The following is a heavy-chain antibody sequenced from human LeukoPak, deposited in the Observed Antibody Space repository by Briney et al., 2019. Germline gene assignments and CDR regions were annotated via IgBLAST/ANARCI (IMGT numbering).Heavy chain of an antibody. J-gene: IGHJ4*02. CDR3: AKDLSPHYYDSSGYDDY. V-gene: IGHV3-23*01. D-gene: IGHD3-22*01. CDR2: ISGSGGST. CDR1: GFTFSSYA. Sequence: PGGSLRLSCAASGFTFSSYAMSWVRQAPGKGLEWVSAISGSGGSTYYADSVKGRFTISRDNSKNTLYLQMNSLRAEDTAVYYCAKDLSPHYYDSSGYDDYWGQGTLVTVSS.